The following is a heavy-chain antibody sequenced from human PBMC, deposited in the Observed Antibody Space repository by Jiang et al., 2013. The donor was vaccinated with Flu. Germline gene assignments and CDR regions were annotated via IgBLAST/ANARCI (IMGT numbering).Heavy chain of an antibody. CDR2: IIPILGIA. J-gene: IGHJ4*02. CDR3: AMRNTYYYDSSGYVGYFDY. D-gene: IGHD3-22*01. CDR1: GGTFSSYT. Sequence: KVSCKASGGTFSSYTISWVRQAPGQGLEWMGRIIPILGIANYAQKFQGRATITADKSTSTAYMELSSLRSEDTAVYYCAMRNTYYYDSSGYVGYFDYWGQGTLVTVSS. V-gene: IGHV1-69*02.